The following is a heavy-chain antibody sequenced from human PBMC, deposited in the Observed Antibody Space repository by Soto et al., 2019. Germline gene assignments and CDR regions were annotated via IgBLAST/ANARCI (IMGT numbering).Heavy chain of an antibody. Sequence: VQLLESGGGLVQPGGSLRLSCAASGFTFSSYTMSWARQAPGNGLEWVSTISGSGGSTWYADSVKGRFTISRDNSKNTLYLQMNSLRADDTAVFYCAKDLGAVPGPGDGFDHWGQGTLVTVSS. J-gene: IGHJ4*02. D-gene: IGHD6-19*01. CDR1: GFTFSSYT. CDR3: AKDLGAVPGPGDGFDH. V-gene: IGHV3-23*01. CDR2: ISGSGGST.